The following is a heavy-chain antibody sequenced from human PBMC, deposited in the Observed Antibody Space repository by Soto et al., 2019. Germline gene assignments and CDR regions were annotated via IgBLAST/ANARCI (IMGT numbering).Heavy chain of an antibody. V-gene: IGHV6-1*01. CDR2: TYYRSKWYN. CDR1: GDSVSSNSAA. J-gene: IGHJ6*02. Sequence: SQTLSLTCAISGDSVSSNSAAWNWIRQSPSRGLEWLGRTYYRSKWYNDYAVSVKSRITINPDTSKNQFSLQLNSVTPEDTAVYYCARDILDGIAVAGHAYYDYYGMDVWGQGTTVTVSS. D-gene: IGHD6-19*01. CDR3: ARDILDGIAVAGHAYYDYYGMDV.